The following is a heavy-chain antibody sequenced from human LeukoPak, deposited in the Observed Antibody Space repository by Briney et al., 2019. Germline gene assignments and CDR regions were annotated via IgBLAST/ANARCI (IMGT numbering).Heavy chain of an antibody. Sequence: GASVKVSCKASGYIFTDYYIHWLRQAPGQSFEWMGRIDPGSGGTRSAHKFQGRVTVTRDTSISTVYMELRWLMSDDAAVYYCARGPSSGAFDIWGQGTMVTVSS. CDR2: IDPGSGGT. J-gene: IGHJ3*02. D-gene: IGHD6-6*01. V-gene: IGHV1-2*06. CDR3: ARGPSSGAFDI. CDR1: GYIFTDYY.